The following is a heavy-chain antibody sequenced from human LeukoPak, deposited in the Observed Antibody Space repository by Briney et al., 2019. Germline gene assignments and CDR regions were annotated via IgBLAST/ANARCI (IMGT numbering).Heavy chain of an antibody. CDR3: ARVLPLYDSSGYPNTY. D-gene: IGHD3-22*01. CDR2: IYHSGRT. J-gene: IGHJ4*02. V-gene: IGHV4-38-2*02. CDR1: GYSISSGYY. Sequence: SETLSLTCTVSGYSISSGYYWGWIRQPPGKGLEWIGSIYHSGRTFYNPSLKSRVTISVDTSKNQFSLKLTSVTAADTAVYYCARVLPLYDSSGYPNTYWGQGTLVTVSS.